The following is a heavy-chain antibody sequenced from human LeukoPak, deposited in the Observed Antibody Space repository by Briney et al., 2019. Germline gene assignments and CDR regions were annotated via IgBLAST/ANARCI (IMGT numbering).Heavy chain of an antibody. D-gene: IGHD6-19*01. CDR1: GYTFTTYD. CDR3: ARDLRYSSGWSASGMDV. V-gene: IGHV1-8*01. J-gene: IGHJ6*03. Sequence: ASVKVSCKASGYTFTTYDINWVRQAAGQGLEWMGWINADNNNAYYAEKFQGRVTMTADTSKSTAYMELSSLRSDDTAVYYCARDLRYSSGWSASGMDVWGKGTTVTISS. CDR2: INADNNNA.